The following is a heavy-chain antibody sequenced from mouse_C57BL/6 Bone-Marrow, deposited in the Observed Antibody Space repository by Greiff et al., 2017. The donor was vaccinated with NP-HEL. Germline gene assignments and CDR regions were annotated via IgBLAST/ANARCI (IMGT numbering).Heavy chain of an antibody. J-gene: IGHJ2*01. V-gene: IGHV5-4*01. D-gene: IGHD1-1*01. CDR2: ISDGGSYT. CDR1: GFTFSSYA. Sequence: EVQLVESGGGLVKPGGSLKLSCAASGFTFSSYAMSWVRQTPEKRLEWVATISDGGSYTYYPDNVKGRFTISRDNAKNNLYLQMSHLKSEDTAMYYCARDRGYYYGSSPYYWGQGTTLTVSS. CDR3: ARDRGYYYGSSPYY.